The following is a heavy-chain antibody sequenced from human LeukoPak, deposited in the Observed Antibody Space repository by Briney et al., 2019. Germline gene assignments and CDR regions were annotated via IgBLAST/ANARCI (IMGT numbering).Heavy chain of an antibody. V-gene: IGHV3-48*01. D-gene: IGHD4-17*01. CDR1: GFTFSSYS. CDR3: ARAGNDYGDPNDAFGI. J-gene: IGHJ3*02. CDR2: ISSSSSTI. Sequence: GGSLRLSCAASGFTFSSYSMSWVRQAPGKGLEWVSYISSSSSTIYYADSVKGQFTISRDNAKNSLYLQMNSLRAEDTAVYYCARAGNDYGDPNDAFGIWGQGTMVTVSS.